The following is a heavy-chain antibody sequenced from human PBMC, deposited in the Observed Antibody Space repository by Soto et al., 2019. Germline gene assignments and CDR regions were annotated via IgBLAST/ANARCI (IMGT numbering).Heavy chain of an antibody. D-gene: IGHD3-10*01. CDR2: MDYSGDT. CDR3: ARRHPVSASESSRCDI. J-gene: IGHJ4*02. Sequence: SEPLSLTCSVSGDSISNSGSYWGWIRRPPGKGLEWIGTMDYSGDTSYNPSLRRRVTISADTSKNQFSLRLRSVSVEDTAVYDWARRHPVSASESSRCDIWGQGALVTVSS. CDR1: GDSISNSGSY. V-gene: IGHV4-39*01.